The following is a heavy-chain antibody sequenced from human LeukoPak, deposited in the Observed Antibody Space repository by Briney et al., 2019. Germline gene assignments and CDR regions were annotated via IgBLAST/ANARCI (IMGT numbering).Heavy chain of an antibody. V-gene: IGHV3-21*01. CDR1: GFTFSSYS. CDR2: ISSSSSYI. D-gene: IGHD2-2*02. J-gene: IGHJ4*02. Sequence: GGSLRLSCAASGFTFSSYSMNWVRQAPGKGLEWVSSISSSSSYIYYADSVKGRFTISRDNAKNSLYLQMNSLRAEDTAVYYCARDRGYSSSTSCYTRGTPDYWGQGTLVTVSS. CDR3: ARDRGYSSSTSCYTRGTPDY.